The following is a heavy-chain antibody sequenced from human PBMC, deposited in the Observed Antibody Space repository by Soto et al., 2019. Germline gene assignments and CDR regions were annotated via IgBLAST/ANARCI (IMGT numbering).Heavy chain of an antibody. V-gene: IGHV2-5*01. CDR2: LYWNDDK. CDR1: GFSLSTSGLG. J-gene: IGHJ4*02. CDR3: ARRASYFDY. Sequence: QITLKESGPTLVKPTQTLTLTCTFSGFSLSTSGLGVAWIRQPPGKALEWLAMLYWNDDKRYKPSLRSRLTIGQDTSKHPVGLTMANVDRVDTATYYCARRASYFDYWGQGTLVTVSS.